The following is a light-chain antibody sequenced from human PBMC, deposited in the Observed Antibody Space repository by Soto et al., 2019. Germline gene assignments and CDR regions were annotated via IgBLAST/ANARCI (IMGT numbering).Light chain of an antibody. Sequence: QAVVTQEPSFSVSPGGTVTLTCGLSSGSVSTSYYPSWYQQTPGQPPRTLIYSTNTRSSGVPDRFSGSILGNKAALTITGAQADDESDYYCVLYMGSGTWVFGGGTQLTVL. J-gene: IGLJ3*02. CDR3: VLYMGSGTWV. CDR2: STN. V-gene: IGLV8-61*01. CDR1: SGSVSTSYY.